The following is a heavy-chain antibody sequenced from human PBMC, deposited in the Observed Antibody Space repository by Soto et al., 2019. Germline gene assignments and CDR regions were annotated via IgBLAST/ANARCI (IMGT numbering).Heavy chain of an antibody. D-gene: IGHD3-3*01. CDR3: ARSITIFGVVISYSYFDL. Sequence: QLQLQESGSGLVKASQTLSLTCAVSNGFISSGGYSWSWIRQPPGKGLEWLGYIYHSGSTYYNPSLKSRVTLSVDRSKNQFSLKLSSVTAADTAVYYCARSITIFGVVISYSYFDLWGRGTLVTVSS. V-gene: IGHV4-30-2*01. J-gene: IGHJ2*01. CDR1: NGFISSGGYS. CDR2: IYHSGST.